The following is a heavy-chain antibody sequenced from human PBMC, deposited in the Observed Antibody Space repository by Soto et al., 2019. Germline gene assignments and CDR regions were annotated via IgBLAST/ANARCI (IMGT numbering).Heavy chain of an antibody. Sequence: GGSLRLSCAASGFTFSSYGMHWVRQAPGKGLEWVAVISYDGSNKYYADSVKGRFTISRDNSKNTLYLQMNSLRAEDTVEYYCAKEGEAGWIQLWSRGYYYGMDVWGQGTTVTVSS. CDR2: ISYDGSNK. CDR3: AKEGEAGWIQLWSRGYYYGMDV. J-gene: IGHJ6*02. CDR1: GFTFSSYG. D-gene: IGHD5-18*01. V-gene: IGHV3-30*18.